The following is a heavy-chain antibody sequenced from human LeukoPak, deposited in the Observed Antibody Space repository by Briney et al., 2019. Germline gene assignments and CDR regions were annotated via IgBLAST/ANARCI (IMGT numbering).Heavy chain of an antibody. D-gene: IGHD1-26*01. CDR1: GFTFSSCA. J-gene: IGHJ4*02. V-gene: IGHV3-23*01. CDR2: ISGSGATT. Sequence: PGGSLRLSCAASGFTFSSCAMTWVRQAPRKGLEWVSSISGSGATTYYADSVKGRFTISRDNSNNTVYLQMNSLRAEDTAVYYCAKDQSRVGASDPFDYWGQGMQVGVSS. CDR3: AKDQSRVGASDPFDY.